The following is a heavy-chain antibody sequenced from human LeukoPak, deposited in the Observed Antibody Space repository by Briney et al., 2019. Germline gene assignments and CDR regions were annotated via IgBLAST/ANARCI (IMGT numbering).Heavy chain of an antibody. CDR3: AREYYGDYYYYYYYYMDV. CDR1: GFTFSIYW. CDR2: IKKDGSEK. J-gene: IGHJ6*03. V-gene: IGHV3-7*01. Sequence: GESLRLSCAASGFTFSIYWMSWVRQAPGKGLEWVANIKKDGSEKDYVDSVKGRFTISRDNAKNSLYLQMNSLRAEDTAVYYCAREYYGDYYYYYYYYMDVWGKGTTVTVSS. D-gene: IGHD4-17*01.